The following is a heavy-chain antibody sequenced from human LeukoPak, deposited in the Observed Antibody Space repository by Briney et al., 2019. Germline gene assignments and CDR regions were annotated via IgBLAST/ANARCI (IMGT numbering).Heavy chain of an antibody. CDR1: GYTFTGYY. CDR3: AGRITMVRGVINDAFDI. Sequence: ASVKVSCKASGYTFTGYYMHWVRQAPGQGLEWMGWINPNSGGTNYAQKFQGRVTMTRDTSISTAYMELSRLRSDDTAVYYCAGRITMVRGVINDAFDIWGQGTMVTVFS. CDR2: INPNSGGT. D-gene: IGHD3-10*01. V-gene: IGHV1-2*02. J-gene: IGHJ3*02.